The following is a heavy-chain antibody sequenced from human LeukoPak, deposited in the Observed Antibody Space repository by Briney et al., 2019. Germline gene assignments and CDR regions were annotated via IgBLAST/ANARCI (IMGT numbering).Heavy chain of an antibody. D-gene: IGHD3-10*01. CDR3: ARDQARMVRGVIYGYFDY. Sequence: GGSLRLSCAASGFTFGSYWMSWVRQAPGKWLEWGANIKQDGSEKYYVDSVKGRFTISRDNAKNSLYLQMNSLRAEDTAVYYCARDQARMVRGVIYGYFDYWGQGTLVTVSS. V-gene: IGHV3-7*01. CDR2: IKQDGSEK. CDR1: GFTFGSYW. J-gene: IGHJ4*02.